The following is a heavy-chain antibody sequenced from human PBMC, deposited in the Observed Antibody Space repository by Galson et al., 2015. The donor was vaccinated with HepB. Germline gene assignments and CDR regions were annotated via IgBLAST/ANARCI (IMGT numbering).Heavy chain of an antibody. Sequence: SVKVSCKVSGGTFSVYAISWVRQAPGQGLEWMGGIIPMFGAATYAQKFQDRVTISADKSTTTAYMEFRSLRSEDTAVFYCATSAGHSTDPYYMNFWGEGSTVIVSS. J-gene: IGHJ6*03. D-gene: IGHD5-18*01. CDR3: ATSAGHSTDPYYMNF. CDR2: IIPMFGAA. V-gene: IGHV1-69*06. CDR1: GGTFSVYA.